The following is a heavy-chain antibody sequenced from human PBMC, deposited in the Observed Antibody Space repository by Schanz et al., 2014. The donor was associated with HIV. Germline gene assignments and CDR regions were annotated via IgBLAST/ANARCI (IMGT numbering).Heavy chain of an antibody. CDR2: INWRSDSI. V-gene: IGHV3-9*01. D-gene: IGHD5-18*01. CDR3: ATDRGVGSAMVTNFYYGMDV. J-gene: IGHJ6*02. CDR1: GFTFDDYA. Sequence: EVQLVESGGGLVQPGRSLRLSCAASGFTFDDYAMHWVRQAPGKGLEWVSGINWRSDSIGYADSVKGRFTVARDNAKNSLYLQMNSLRAEDRALYYCATDRGVGSAMVTNFYYGMDVWGQGTTVTVSS.